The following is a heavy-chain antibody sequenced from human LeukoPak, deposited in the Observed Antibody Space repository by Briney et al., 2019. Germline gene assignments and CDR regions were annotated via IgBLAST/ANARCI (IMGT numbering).Heavy chain of an antibody. V-gene: IGHV4-34*01. J-gene: IGHJ4*02. CDR1: GEPFSGYY. CDR2: INRHGNT. Sequence: SETLSLTRAVSGEPFSGYYWGWIRQPPGKGLELIGEINRHGNTDYNPSLKSRVSMSIDTSKNQFSLKLISVTAADTAVYYCARLVPERFFQLNPEGYYDYWGQGTLVTVSS. D-gene: IGHD3-3*01. CDR3: ARLVPERFFQLNPEGYYDY.